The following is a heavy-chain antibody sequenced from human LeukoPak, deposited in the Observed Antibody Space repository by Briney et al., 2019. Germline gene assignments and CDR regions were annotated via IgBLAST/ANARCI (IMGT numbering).Heavy chain of an antibody. Sequence: PGGSLRLSCAASGFTFSSYGMHWVRQAPVKGLEWVAVIWYDGSNKYYADSVKGRFTISRDNSKNTLYLQMNSLRAEDTAVYYCARDQGYSSGWSVSYWGQGTLVTVSS. CDR1: GFTFSSYG. CDR2: IWYDGSNK. V-gene: IGHV3-33*01. D-gene: IGHD6-19*01. J-gene: IGHJ4*02. CDR3: ARDQGYSSGWSVSY.